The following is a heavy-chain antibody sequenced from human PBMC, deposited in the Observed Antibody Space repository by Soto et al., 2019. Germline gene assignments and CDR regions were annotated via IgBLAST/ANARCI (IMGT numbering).Heavy chain of an antibody. D-gene: IGHD3-22*01. Sequence: PGGSLRLSCAASGFTFANYAMHWVRQAPGDGLEWVAVITYSGSNKFYADSVKGRFTVSRDNSKNTVSLQMNSLRAEDTAIYYCARDAYYDSSGLAFDSWGQGSLVTVSS. CDR1: GFTFANYA. CDR2: ITYSGSNK. CDR3: ARDAYYDSSGLAFDS. J-gene: IGHJ4*02. V-gene: IGHV3-30-3*01.